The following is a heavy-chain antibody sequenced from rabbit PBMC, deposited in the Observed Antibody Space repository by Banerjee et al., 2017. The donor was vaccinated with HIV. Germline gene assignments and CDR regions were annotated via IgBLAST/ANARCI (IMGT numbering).Heavy chain of an antibody. V-gene: IGHV1S40*01. CDR3: AWDSGSSFSSYGMDL. D-gene: IGHD8-1*01. CDR1: GVSFSGNSY. CDR2: IDTGSSGFT. Sequence: QSLEESGGDLVKPGASLTLTCIVSGVSFSGNSYMCWVRQAPGKGLEWIACIDTGSSGFTYFASWAKGRFTISKTSSTTVTLQMTSLTAADTATYFCAWDSGSSFSSYGMDLWGQGTLVTVS. J-gene: IGHJ6*01.